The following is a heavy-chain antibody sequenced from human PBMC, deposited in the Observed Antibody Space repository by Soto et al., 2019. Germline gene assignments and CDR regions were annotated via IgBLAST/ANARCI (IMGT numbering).Heavy chain of an antibody. V-gene: IGHV1-2*02. J-gene: IGHJ5*01. Sequence: XSVKVSCKASGYTFTCYYMHLVRQAPGQGLECMGWINPNSGGTNYAQKFQGRVTMTRDTSISTAYMELSRLRPDDTAVYYCARGCYDFWSGYWFDSWGQGTLVTVSS. CDR1: GYTFTCYY. CDR3: ARGCYDFWSGYWFDS. D-gene: IGHD3-3*01. CDR2: INPNSGGT.